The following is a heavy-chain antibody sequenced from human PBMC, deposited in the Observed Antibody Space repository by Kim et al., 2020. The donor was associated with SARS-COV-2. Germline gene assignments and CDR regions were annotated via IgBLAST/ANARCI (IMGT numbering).Heavy chain of an antibody. CDR3: ARDPINCGGDCGILAYFEY. V-gene: IGHV1-46*01. D-gene: IGHD2-21*02. CDR1: GYTFTSYY. J-gene: IGHJ4*02. Sequence: ASVKVSCKASGYTFTSYYMHWVRQAPGQGLEWMGIINPSGGSTSYAQKFQGRVTMTRDTSTSTVYMELSSLRSEDTAVYYCARDPINCGGDCGILAYFEYWGQGTLVTVSS. CDR2: INPSGGST.